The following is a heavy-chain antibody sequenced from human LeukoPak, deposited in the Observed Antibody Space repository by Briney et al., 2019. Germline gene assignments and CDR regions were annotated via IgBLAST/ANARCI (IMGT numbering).Heavy chain of an antibody. CDR2: ISGGSGTT. V-gene: IGHV3-23*01. D-gene: IGHD6-13*01. J-gene: IGHJ4*02. CDR3: EKSGAVFDSSSIYLYFDS. CDR1: GFTFSSYA. Sequence: GGSLRLSCAASGFTFSSYALTWVRQAPGEGLQWVSTISGGSGTTYYADSVKGRFTISRDNSKNTLYLQMNSLRAEDTAVYYCEKSGAVFDSSSIYLYFDSWGQGTLVTVSS.